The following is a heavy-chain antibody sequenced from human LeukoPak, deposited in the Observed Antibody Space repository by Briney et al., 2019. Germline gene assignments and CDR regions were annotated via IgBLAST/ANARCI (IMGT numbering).Heavy chain of an antibody. CDR2: SYHRGST. CDR3: VRDRELGY. D-gene: IGHD1-1*01. Sequence: SETLSLTCTVSGDSISSYYWSWIRQPPGKGLEWIGWSYHRGSTSYNPSLKSRVAISMDTSKNQFSLKLSSVTAADTAVFYCVRDRELGYWGQGTLVTVSS. V-gene: IGHV4-59*01. J-gene: IGHJ4*02. CDR1: GDSISSYY.